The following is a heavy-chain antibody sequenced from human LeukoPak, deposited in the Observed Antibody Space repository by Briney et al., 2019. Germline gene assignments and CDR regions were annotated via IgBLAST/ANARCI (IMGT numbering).Heavy chain of an antibody. Sequence: SETLSLTCTVSGGSISNYYWSWIRQPSGKGLEWIGYIYYSGNTNYNPSLKSRVTISVDTSKNQFSLKLNSVTAADTAVYYCARVRYCSTNRCYDREFDNWGQGTLVTVSS. CDR1: GGSISNYY. CDR2: IYYSGNT. D-gene: IGHD2-2*01. CDR3: ARVRYCSTNRCYDREFDN. J-gene: IGHJ4*02. V-gene: IGHV4-59*01.